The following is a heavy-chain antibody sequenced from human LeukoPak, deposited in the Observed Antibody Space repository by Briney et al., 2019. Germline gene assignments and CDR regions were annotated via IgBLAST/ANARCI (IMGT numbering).Heavy chain of an antibody. Sequence: PSETLSLTCAVYGGSFSGYYWSWIRQPPGKGLEWIGEINHSGSTNYNPSLKSRVTISVDTSKNQFSLKLSSVTAADTAVYYCARHVKYYYGQNWFDPWGQGTLVTVSS. V-gene: IGHV4-34*01. CDR2: INHSGST. CDR3: ARHVKYYYGQNWFDP. D-gene: IGHD3-10*01. J-gene: IGHJ5*02. CDR1: GGSFSGYY.